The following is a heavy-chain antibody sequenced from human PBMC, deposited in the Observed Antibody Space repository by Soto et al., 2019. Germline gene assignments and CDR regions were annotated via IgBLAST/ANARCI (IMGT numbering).Heavy chain of an antibody. D-gene: IGHD2-2*01. CDR2: ISAYNGNT. Sequence: APVKVSCKASGYTFTSYGISWVRQAPGQGLEWMGWISAYNGNTNYAQKLQGRVTMTTDTSTSTAYMELRSLRSDDTAVYYCARLGYCSSTSCYAGMDYYYYGMDVWGQGTTVTVSS. J-gene: IGHJ6*02. V-gene: IGHV1-18*01. CDR1: GYTFTSYG. CDR3: ARLGYCSSTSCYAGMDYYYYGMDV.